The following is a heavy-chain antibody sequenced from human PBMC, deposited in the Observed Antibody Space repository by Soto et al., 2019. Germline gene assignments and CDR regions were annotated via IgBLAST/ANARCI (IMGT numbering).Heavy chain of an antibody. CDR2: INPNSGGT. Sequence: ASVKVSCKASGYTFTGYYMHWVRQAPGQGLEWMGWINPNSGGTNYAQKFQGWVTMTRDASISTAYMELSRLRSDDTAVYYCARTILATDTFDYWGQGTLVTVSS. D-gene: IGHD5-12*01. CDR3: ARTILATDTFDY. CDR1: GYTFTGYY. V-gene: IGHV1-2*04. J-gene: IGHJ4*02.